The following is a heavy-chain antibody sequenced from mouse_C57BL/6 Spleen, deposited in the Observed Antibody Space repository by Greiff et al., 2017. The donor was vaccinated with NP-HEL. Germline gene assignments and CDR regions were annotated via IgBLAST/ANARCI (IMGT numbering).Heavy chain of an antibody. CDR1: GYTFTDYN. CDR2: INPNNGGT. CDR3: ASGTYYSNSAWFAY. J-gene: IGHJ3*01. V-gene: IGHV1-22*01. Sequence: VQLQQSGPELVKPGASVKMSCKASGYTFTDYNMHWVKQSHGKSLEWIGYINPNNGGTSYNQKFKGKATLTVNKSSSTAYMELRSLTSEDSAVYYCASGTYYSNSAWFAYWGQGTLATVSA. D-gene: IGHD2-5*01.